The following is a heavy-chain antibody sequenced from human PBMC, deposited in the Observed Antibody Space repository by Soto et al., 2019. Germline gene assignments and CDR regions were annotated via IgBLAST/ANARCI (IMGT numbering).Heavy chain of an antibody. Sequence: EVQLVESGGDLVQPGGSLRLSCAASGFSFGSSWMTWVRQAPGKGLERVANIKKDGSKINYLDSVRGRFTVTRDNAKNSLYLEMNSLRAEDTALYYCARDVSPGSSSLYLDAFDIWGQGTMVTVSS. V-gene: IGHV3-7*05. CDR2: IKKDGSKI. J-gene: IGHJ3*02. CDR3: ARDVSPGSSSLYLDAFDI. D-gene: IGHD6-13*01. CDR1: GFSFGSSW.